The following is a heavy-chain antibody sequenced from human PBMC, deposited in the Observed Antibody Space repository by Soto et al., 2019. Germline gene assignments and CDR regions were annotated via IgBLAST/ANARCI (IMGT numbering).Heavy chain of an antibody. V-gene: IGHV3-43*01. J-gene: IGHJ6*02. CDR2: ITWNGCNS. Sequence: VGSLRLSCAASGFRFDDYNIHWVRQAPGKGLEWVSLITWNGCNSYYADSVKGRFTISRDGTTESVSLQMTSLKREGTGLYFCARETLSYGSAFDVWGQGTTVTVSS. CDR1: GFRFDDYN. CDR3: ARETLSYGSAFDV. D-gene: IGHD3-16*01.